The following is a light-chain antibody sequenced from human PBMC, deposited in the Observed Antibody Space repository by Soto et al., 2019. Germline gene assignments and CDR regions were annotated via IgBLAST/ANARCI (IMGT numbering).Light chain of an antibody. CDR2: DSS. V-gene: IGKV1-5*01. CDR1: QSISSW. CDR3: QQYENYWT. Sequence: EIQMTQSPSTLSATAGDRFTITCRASQSISSWLAWYQHKPGKSPKLLIYDSSNLDSGVPSRFSGSGSGTEFSLTISNLQPDDCATYYCQQYENYWTVGQGTKVEIK. J-gene: IGKJ1*01.